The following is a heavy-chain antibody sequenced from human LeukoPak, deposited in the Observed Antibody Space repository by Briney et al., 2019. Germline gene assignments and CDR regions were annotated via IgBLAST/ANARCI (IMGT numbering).Heavy chain of an antibody. J-gene: IGHJ5*02. V-gene: IGHV4-59*01. Sequence: SETLSLTCSVPGGSMSGDYWNWVRQTPGKTLEWIGYVFYRGTTNYNPSLKSRVTVSIDTSKNQFSLTLTSVITADTAIYYCARGRSARRWDLPHLDLWGRGTLVTVSS. CDR1: GGSMSGDY. CDR2: VFYRGTT. D-gene: IGHD2-15*01. CDR3: ARGRSARRWDLPHLDL.